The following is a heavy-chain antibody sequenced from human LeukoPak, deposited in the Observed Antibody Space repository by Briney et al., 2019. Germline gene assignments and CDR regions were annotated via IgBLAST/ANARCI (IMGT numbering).Heavy chain of an antibody. CDR2: FHARGAP. Sequence: SETLSLTHNVSGGSISSYVWTSIRPPAGKGLEWIGRFHARGAPNYNSSLKSRVSMARDTSKNQVSLKLTSVTAAGTAVYFCANYGAGVYGRAFDYWRQGALVSVSS. D-gene: IGHD4/OR15-4a*01. CDR3: ANYGAGVYGRAFDY. CDR1: GGSISSYV. J-gene: IGHJ4*02. V-gene: IGHV4-4*07.